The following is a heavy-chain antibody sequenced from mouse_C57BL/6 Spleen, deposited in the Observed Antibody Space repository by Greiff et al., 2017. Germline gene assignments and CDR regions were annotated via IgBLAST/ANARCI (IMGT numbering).Heavy chain of an antibody. CDR2: IYHRDGST. Sequence: QVQLKQSGPELVKPGASVKLSCKASGYTFTSYDINWVKQRPGQGLEWIGWIYHRDGSTKYNEKFTGKATLTVATSSSTAYMGLHSLTSEDSAVYFCARVGDYGSSSWFAYWGQGTLVTVSA. V-gene: IGHV1-85*01. J-gene: IGHJ3*01. CDR3: ARVGDYGSSSWFAY. D-gene: IGHD1-1*01. CDR1: GYTFTSYD.